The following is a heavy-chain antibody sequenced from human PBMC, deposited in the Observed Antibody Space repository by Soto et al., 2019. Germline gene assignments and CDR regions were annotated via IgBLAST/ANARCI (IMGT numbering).Heavy chain of an antibody. CDR1: GFTLSSYS. J-gene: IGHJ5*02. CDR3: AREGEERYCSGGSCLLYNWFDP. D-gene: IGHD2-15*01. V-gene: IGHV3-48*02. Sequence: GGSLRLSCAASGFTLSSYSMNWVRQAPGKGLEWVSYISSSSSTIYYADSVKGRFTISRDNAKNSLYLQMNSLRDEDTAVYYCAREGEERYCSGGSCLLYNWFDPWGQGTLVTVSS. CDR2: ISSSSSTI.